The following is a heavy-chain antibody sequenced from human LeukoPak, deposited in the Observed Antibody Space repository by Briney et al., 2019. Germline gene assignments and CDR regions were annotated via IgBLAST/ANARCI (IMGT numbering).Heavy chain of an antibody. CDR3: ARSAVVVVAATIEYYYYYYMDV. CDR1: GGSFSGYY. J-gene: IGHJ6*03. CDR2: INHSGST. V-gene: IGHV4-34*01. D-gene: IGHD2-15*01. Sequence: SETLSLTCAVYGGSFSGYYWCWIRQPPGKGLEWVGEINHSGSTNYNPSLKSRVTISVDTSKNQLSLKLSSVTAADTAVYYCARSAVVVVAATIEYYYYYYMDVWGKGTTVTVSS.